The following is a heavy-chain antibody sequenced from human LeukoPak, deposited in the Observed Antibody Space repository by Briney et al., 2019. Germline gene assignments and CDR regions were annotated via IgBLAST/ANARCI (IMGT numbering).Heavy chain of an antibody. D-gene: IGHD5-24*01. J-gene: IGHJ2*01. V-gene: IGHV3-30*03. CDR2: ISYDGSNK. CDR3: AREERDGYNYYWYFDL. Sequence: GGSLRLSCAASGFTFSSYGMHWVRQAPGKGLEWVAVISYDGSNKYYADSVKGRFTISRDNAKNSLYLQMNSLRAEDTAVYYCAREERDGYNYYWYFDLWGRGTLVTVSS. CDR1: GFTFSSYG.